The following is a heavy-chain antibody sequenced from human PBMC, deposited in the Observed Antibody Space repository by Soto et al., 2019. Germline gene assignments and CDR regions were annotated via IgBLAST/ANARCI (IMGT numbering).Heavy chain of an antibody. CDR2: MNPNSGNT. CDR1: GYTFTSYD. J-gene: IGHJ4*02. CDR3: ARGDDSSGYYFY. D-gene: IGHD3-22*01. V-gene: IGHV1-8*01. Sequence: ASVKVSCKASGYTFTSYDINWVRQATGQGLEWMGWMNPNSGNTGYAQKIQGRVTMTRNTSISTAYMELSSLRSEDTAVYYCARGDDSSGYYFYWGQGTLVTVSS.